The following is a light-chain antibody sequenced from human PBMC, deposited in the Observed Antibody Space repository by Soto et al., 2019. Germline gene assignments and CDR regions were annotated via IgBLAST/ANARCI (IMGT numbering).Light chain of an antibody. CDR1: TGDVTSGHY. Sequence: QAVVTQEPSLTVSPGGTVTLTCGSSTGDVTSGHYPYWFQQKPGQAPRTLIYDTSSKNSWTPARFSGSILGGKAALTLSGAQPEDETDYYCLLAYGSIRVLGGGTKLTVL. CDR2: DTS. J-gene: IGLJ3*02. CDR3: LLAYGSIRV. V-gene: IGLV7-46*01.